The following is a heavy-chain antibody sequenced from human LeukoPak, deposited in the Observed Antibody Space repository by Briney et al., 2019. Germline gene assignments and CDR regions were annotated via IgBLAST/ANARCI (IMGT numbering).Heavy chain of an antibody. CDR2: ISYDGTSK. D-gene: IGHD5-24*01. J-gene: IGHJ4*02. Sequence: PGGSLRLSCAPSGFTFSAFGMHWVRQAPGKGPDWVAVISYDGTSKHYSDSVKGRFTISRDNSKNTLYLQMSSLRPDETAIYYCAKDRDAYNTEWGGLVDSWGQGTLVTVSS. CDR3: AKDRDAYNTEWGGLVDS. V-gene: IGHV3-30*18. CDR1: GFTFSAFG.